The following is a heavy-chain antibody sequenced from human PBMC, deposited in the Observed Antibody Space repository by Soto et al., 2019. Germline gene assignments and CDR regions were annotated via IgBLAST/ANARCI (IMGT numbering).Heavy chain of an antibody. J-gene: IGHJ4*02. D-gene: IGHD4-17*01. CDR1: GYIFYNFG. CDR2: IYSKEGKI. CDR3: ARDIDYDIDY. V-gene: IGHV1-18*01. Sequence: QVQLVQSGAEVQKPGASVKVSCKASGYIFYNFGISGVRQAPGQGLEWMGWIYSKEGKINFAQKFQGRVTMTTDTSTSTAYIELRSLRFDDSAVYFCARDIDYDIDYWGQGTLVTVSS.